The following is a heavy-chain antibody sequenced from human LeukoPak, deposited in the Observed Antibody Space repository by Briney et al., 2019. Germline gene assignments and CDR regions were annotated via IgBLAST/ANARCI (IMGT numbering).Heavy chain of an antibody. CDR2: ISGSGGST. J-gene: IGHJ4*02. CDR3: AKGPGGSVRAHFDY. Sequence: GGSLRLSCAASAFSYSSYAMHWVRQAPGKGLEWVSAISGSGGSTYYADSVKGRFTISRDNSKNTLYLQMNSLRAEDTAVYYCAKGPGGSVRAHFDYWGQGTLVTVSS. CDR1: AFSYSSYA. D-gene: IGHD3-16*01. V-gene: IGHV3-23*01.